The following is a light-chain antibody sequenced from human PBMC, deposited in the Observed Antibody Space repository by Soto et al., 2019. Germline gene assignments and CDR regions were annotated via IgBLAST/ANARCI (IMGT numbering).Light chain of an antibody. J-gene: IGKJ4*01. CDR2: GAS. V-gene: IGKV3-20*01. CDR3: QQYGSSPLT. Sequence: EIVLTQSPGTLSLSPGERACLSCRASQSVSSSYLAWYQQKPGQAPRLLIYGASSRATGIPDRFSGSGSGTDFTLTISRLEPEDFAVYYCQQYGSSPLTFGGGTKVDIK. CDR1: QSVSSSY.